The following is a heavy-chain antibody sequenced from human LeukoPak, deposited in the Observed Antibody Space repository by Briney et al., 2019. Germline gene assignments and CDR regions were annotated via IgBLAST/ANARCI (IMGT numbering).Heavy chain of an antibody. V-gene: IGHV4-4*02. CDR2: IYHSGST. D-gene: IGHD3-9*01. J-gene: IGHJ5*02. Sequence: PSETLSLTCAVSGGAISSSNWWSRVRQPPGKGLEWIGEIYHSGSTNYNPSLKSRVTISVDTSKNQFSLKLSSVTAADTAVYYCARGLFDWLSPYNWFDPWGQGTLVTVSS. CDR3: ARGLFDWLSPYNWFDP. CDR1: GGAISSSNW.